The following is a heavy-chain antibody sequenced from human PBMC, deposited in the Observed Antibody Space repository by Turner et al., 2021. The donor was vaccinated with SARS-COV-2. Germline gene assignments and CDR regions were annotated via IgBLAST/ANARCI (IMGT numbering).Heavy chain of an antibody. CDR1: GYTLIELS. J-gene: IGHJ6*02. CDR2: FVPEDVET. Sequence: VQLVQSGAEVKKPGASVKVPCKVSGYTLIELSMHWVRQAPGKGLGWMGGFVPEDVETIYAQKYQGRVTMTEDTSTDTAYMELSSLRSEDTAVYYCATVFAVAGRSYGMDVWGQGTTVTVSS. CDR3: ATVFAVAGRSYGMDV. D-gene: IGHD6-19*01. V-gene: IGHV1-24*01.